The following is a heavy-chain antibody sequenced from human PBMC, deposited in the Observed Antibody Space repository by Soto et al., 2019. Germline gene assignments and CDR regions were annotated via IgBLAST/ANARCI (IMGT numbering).Heavy chain of an antibody. V-gene: IGHV5-51*01. CDR2: IYPGDSDT. Sequence: PGESLKISCKGSGYSFTSYWIGWVRQMPGKGLEWMGIIYPGDSDTRYSPSFQGQVTISADKSTSTAYLQWSTLKASDTAKYYCARLGFEDDTSTPYYNVLHYYGVDVWGQGTSVTVSS. J-gene: IGHJ6*02. CDR3: ARLGFEDDTSTPYYNVLHYYGVDV. D-gene: IGHD3-9*01. CDR1: GYSFTSYW.